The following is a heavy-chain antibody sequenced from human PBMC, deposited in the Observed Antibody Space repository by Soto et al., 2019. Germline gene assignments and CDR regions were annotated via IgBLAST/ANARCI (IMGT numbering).Heavy chain of an antibody. V-gene: IGHV1-2*07. CDR3: ARARAVAGMGGGSMDYYYYGMDV. Sequence: QVQLVQSGAEVKKPGASVKVSCKASGYTFTRYYMHWVRQAPGQGLEWMGWINPNSGGTNYAHKCQGRVALTRETSISSAYMELSRLRSDDTAVYYCARARAVAGMGGGSMDYYYYGMDVWGRGTTVTVSS. CDR2: INPNSGGT. J-gene: IGHJ6*02. CDR1: GYTFTRYY. D-gene: IGHD6-19*01.